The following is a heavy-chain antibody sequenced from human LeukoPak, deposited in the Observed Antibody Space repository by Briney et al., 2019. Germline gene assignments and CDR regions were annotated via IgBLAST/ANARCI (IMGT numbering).Heavy chain of an antibody. J-gene: IGHJ6*02. CDR2: IYSGGST. CDR3: VKDRGGSPFYGMDV. V-gene: IGHV3-53*01. CDR1: GFTVSGNY. Sequence: GGSLRLSCAASGFTVSGNYMSWVRQAPGKGLEWVSVIYSGGSTYYADSVKGRFTVSRDNSRNTLYLPMNSLRAEDTAVYYCVKDRGGSPFYGMDVWGQGTTVTVSS. D-gene: IGHD1-26*01.